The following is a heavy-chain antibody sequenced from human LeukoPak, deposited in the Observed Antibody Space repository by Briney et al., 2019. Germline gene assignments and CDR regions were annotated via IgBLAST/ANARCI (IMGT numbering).Heavy chain of an antibody. Sequence: SETLSLTCTVSGYSISSGYYWGWIRHPPGRGREGMGSIYHSGSTYYNPSLKSRVTISVDTSKNQFSLKLSSVTAADTAVYYCARVVVVPAASNWFDPWGQGTLVTVSS. CDR3: ARVVVVPAASNWFDP. CDR2: IYHSGST. V-gene: IGHV4-38-2*02. CDR1: GYSISSGYY. D-gene: IGHD2-2*01. J-gene: IGHJ5*02.